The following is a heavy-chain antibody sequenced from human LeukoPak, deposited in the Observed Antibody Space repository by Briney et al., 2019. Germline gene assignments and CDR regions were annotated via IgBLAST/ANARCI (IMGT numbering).Heavy chain of an antibody. CDR2: IYSGGGT. CDR3: ARNLRLEYYFDY. Sequence: GGSLRLSCAASGLTVSSDVMSWVRQAPGKGLEWVSIIYSGGGTYYADSVKGRFTISRDNSKNTLYLQMNSLRVEDRAVYSCARNLRLEYYFDYRGQGTLVTVSS. CDR1: GLTVSSDV. V-gene: IGHV3-53*01. J-gene: IGHJ4*02.